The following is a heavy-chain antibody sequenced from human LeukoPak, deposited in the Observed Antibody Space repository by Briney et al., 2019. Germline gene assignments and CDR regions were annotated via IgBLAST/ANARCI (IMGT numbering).Heavy chain of an antibody. CDR2: IKQDGSEK. D-gene: IGHD3-3*01. Sequence: PGGSLRLSCTASGFTFSDYWMSWVRQVPGKGLEWVGNIKQDGSEKFYVDSVKGRFTISRDISKNTLSLQMSSLRAEDTAVYYCAGGTDFWSGYSFDSWGQGTLVTVSS. CDR3: AGGTDFWSGYSFDS. CDR1: GFTFSDYW. J-gene: IGHJ4*02. V-gene: IGHV3-7*03.